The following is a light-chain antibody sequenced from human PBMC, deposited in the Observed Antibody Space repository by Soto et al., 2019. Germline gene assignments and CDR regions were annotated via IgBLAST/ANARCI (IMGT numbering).Light chain of an antibody. Sequence: EIVLTQSPGTLSLSPGERATLSCRASQSLSTNYLAWYQRKPGQAPRLLIYGASSRATDIPRRFSGSGSGTDFTLTITRLEPEDFAVYYCQLLTFGGGTKVEIK. CDR1: QSLSTNY. V-gene: IGKV3-20*01. CDR2: GAS. CDR3: QLLT. J-gene: IGKJ4*01.